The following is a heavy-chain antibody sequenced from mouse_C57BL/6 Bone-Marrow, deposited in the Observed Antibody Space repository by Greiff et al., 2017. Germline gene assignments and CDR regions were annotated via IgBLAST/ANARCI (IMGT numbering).Heavy chain of an antibody. Sequence: EVQLQQSGPELVKPGASVKISCKASGYTFTDYYMNWVKQSHGKSLEWIGDINPNNGGTSYNQKFKGKATLTVDKSSSTAYMELRSLTSADSAVYYCARLAYDGYYGFAYWGQGTLVTVSA. J-gene: IGHJ3*01. V-gene: IGHV1-26*01. CDR1: GYTFTDYY. CDR2: INPNNGGT. CDR3: ARLAYDGYYGFAY. D-gene: IGHD2-3*01.